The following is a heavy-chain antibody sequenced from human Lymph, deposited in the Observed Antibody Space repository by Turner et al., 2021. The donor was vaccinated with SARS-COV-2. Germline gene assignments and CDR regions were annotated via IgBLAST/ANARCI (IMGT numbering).Heavy chain of an antibody. CDR1: GLTLNNYA. V-gene: IGHV3-23*01. J-gene: IGHJ6*02. CDR3: ANLYPTVSWEFPYGMDV. D-gene: IGHD3-16*01. CDR2: SRDSSCST. Sequence: EVQLLESGGGLVQPVGSLTLSGPASGLTLNNYAMSWVRQAPGKGPEWVSTSRDSSCSTSYADSVKGRFIISRDNSKNTLYLQMNSLRAEDTTVYYCANLYPTVSWEFPYGMDVWGQGTTVTVSS.